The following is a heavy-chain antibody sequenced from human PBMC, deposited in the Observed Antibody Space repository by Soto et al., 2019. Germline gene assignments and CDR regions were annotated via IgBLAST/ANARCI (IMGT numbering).Heavy chain of an antibody. D-gene: IGHD7-27*01. CDR2: INSRSSST. Sequence: QVQLVESGGGLVKPGGSLRLSCAASGFTFSDYYMSWIRQAPGKGLEWVSYINSRSSSTNYADSVKGRFTISRDNAKNLLYLQMRSMTIEDTAVYYFVTGRNWASDSDYRGQGTLVTVSS. CDR3: VTGRNWASDSDY. V-gene: IGHV3-11*05. CDR1: GFTFSDYY. J-gene: IGHJ4*02.